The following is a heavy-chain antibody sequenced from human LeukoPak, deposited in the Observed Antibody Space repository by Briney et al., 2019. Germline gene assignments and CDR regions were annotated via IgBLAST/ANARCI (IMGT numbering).Heavy chain of an antibody. CDR3: ARAGQLWFGESWMDV. Sequence: GGSLRLSCAASGFTFSSYWMSWVRQAPGKGLEWVANTKQDGSEKYYVDSVKGRFTISRDNAKNSLYLQMNSLRAEDMAVYYCARAGQLWFGESWMDVWGRGTTVTVSS. CDR1: GFTFSSYW. CDR2: TKQDGSEK. J-gene: IGHJ6*02. V-gene: IGHV3-7*01. D-gene: IGHD3-10*01.